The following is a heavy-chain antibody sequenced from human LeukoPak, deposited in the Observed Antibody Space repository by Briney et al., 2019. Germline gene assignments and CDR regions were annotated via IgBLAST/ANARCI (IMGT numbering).Heavy chain of an antibody. Sequence: ASVKVSCRASGYTFTSYYMHWVRQATGQGLEWMGIINPSGGSTSYAQKFQGRVTMTRDTSTSTVYMELSSLRSEDTAVYYCAPAAGIQRAFDYWGQGTLVTVSS. CDR2: INPSGGST. V-gene: IGHV1-46*01. CDR1: GYTFTSYY. D-gene: IGHD6-13*01. J-gene: IGHJ4*02. CDR3: APAAGIQRAFDY.